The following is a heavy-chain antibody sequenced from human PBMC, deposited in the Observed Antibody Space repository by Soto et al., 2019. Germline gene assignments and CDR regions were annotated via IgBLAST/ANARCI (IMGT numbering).Heavy chain of an antibody. Sequence: GGSLRLSCAASGFPFSNYGMQWVRQAPGKGLEWVAVIWFDGSQKYHADSVKGRFTISRDNSKNTLYLQMNSLRAADTAVYYCARTRAVWFDPWGQGTLVTVSS. D-gene: IGHD6-19*01. J-gene: IGHJ5*02. CDR2: IWFDGSQK. CDR3: ARTRAVWFDP. V-gene: IGHV3-33*01. CDR1: GFPFSNYG.